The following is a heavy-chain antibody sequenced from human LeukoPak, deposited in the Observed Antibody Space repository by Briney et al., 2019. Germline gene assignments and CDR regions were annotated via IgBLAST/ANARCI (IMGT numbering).Heavy chain of an antibody. CDR2: INPNSGDT. CDR1: GYTFTDYY. D-gene: IGHD3-10*01. CDR3: ARDQVVRGDDLDY. Sequence: ASVKVSCKASGYTFTDYYMHWVRQAPGQGLEWMGWINPNSGDTNFSQQFQGRVTMTRDTSISTAYMELSRLRSDDTAVYYCARDQVVRGDDLDYWGQGTLVTVSS. J-gene: IGHJ4*02. V-gene: IGHV1-2*02.